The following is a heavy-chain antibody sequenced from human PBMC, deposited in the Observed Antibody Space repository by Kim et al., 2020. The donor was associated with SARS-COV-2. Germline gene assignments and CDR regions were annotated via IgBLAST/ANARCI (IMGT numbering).Heavy chain of an antibody. V-gene: IGHV3-9*01. CDR1: GFTFDDYA. CDR3: AKEGAGYCSSTSCEGDYFDY. D-gene: IGHD2-2*01. CDR2: ISWNSGSI. J-gene: IGHJ4*02. Sequence: GGSLRLSCAASGFTFDDYAMHWVRQAPGKGLEWVSGISWNSGSIGYADSVKGRFTISRDNAKNSLYLQMNSLRAEDTALYYCAKEGAGYCSSTSCEGDYFDYWGQGTLVTVSS.